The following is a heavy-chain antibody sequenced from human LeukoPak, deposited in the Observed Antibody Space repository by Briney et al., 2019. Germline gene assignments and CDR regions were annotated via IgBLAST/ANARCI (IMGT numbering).Heavy chain of an antibody. CDR3: ASGRSSWYNDYFDY. D-gene: IGHD6-13*01. CDR1: GGSFSGYY. V-gene: IGHV4-34*01. CDR2: INHSGST. J-gene: IGHJ4*02. Sequence: PSETLSLTCAVYGGSFSGYYWSWIRQPPGKGLEWIGEINHSGSTNYNPSLKSRVTISVDTSKNQFSLKLSSVTAADTAAYYCASGRSSWYNDYFDYWGQGTLVTVSS.